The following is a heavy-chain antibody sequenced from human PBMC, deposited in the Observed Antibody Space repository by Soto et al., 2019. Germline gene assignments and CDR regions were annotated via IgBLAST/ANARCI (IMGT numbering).Heavy chain of an antibody. CDR3: ARDGGGGGYSYGYGFDY. Sequence: ETLSLTCTVSGGSISSYYWSWTRQPPGKGLEWIGYIYYSGSTNYNPSLKSRVTISVDTSKNQFSLKLSSVTAADTAVYYWARDGGGGGYSYGYGFDYWGQGTLVTVS. V-gene: IGHV4-59*01. J-gene: IGHJ4*02. CDR1: GGSISSYY. CDR2: IYYSGST. D-gene: IGHD5-18*01.